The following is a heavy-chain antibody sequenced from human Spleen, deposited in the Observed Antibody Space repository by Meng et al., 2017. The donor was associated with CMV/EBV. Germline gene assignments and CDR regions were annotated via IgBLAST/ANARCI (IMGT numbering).Heavy chain of an antibody. CDR1: GFTFSNYG. V-gene: IGHV3-33*03. CDR3: AKGGLVPDY. D-gene: IGHD2-2*01. J-gene: IGHJ4*02. Sequence: LSLTCAASGFTFSNYGIHWVRQAPGKGLEWVAFIAFEGSNKHYADSVKGRFTISRDNAKNSLYLQMNSLRAEDTAVYYCAKGGLVPDYWGQGTLVTVSS. CDR2: IAFEGSNK.